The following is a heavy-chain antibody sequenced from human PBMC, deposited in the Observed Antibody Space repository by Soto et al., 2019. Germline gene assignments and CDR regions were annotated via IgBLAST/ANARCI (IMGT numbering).Heavy chain of an antibody. CDR3: ARGNQRFTIFGPAGYYYGSMDV. J-gene: IGHJ6*02. CDR1: GFTFSSDG. Sequence: GWSLRLSCGASGFTFSSDGMTWFRQAPGKGLEWVSAIRCDGSNIFYADSVKGRFTISRDNSKDTLYLQMNSLTAEDTAVYYCARGNQRFTIFGPAGYYYGSMDVWGQGTTVTVSS. V-gene: IGHV3-33*01. D-gene: IGHD3-3*01. CDR2: IRCDGSNI.